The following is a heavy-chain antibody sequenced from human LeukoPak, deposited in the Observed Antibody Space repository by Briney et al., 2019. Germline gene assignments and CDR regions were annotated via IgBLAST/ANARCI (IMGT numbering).Heavy chain of an antibody. J-gene: IGHJ4*02. V-gene: IGHV3-9*01. Sequence: GRSLRLSCAASGFTFDDYAMHWVRQAPGKGLEWVSGISWNSGSLGYADSVKGRFTISRDNAKNSLYLQMNSLRAEDTALYYCAKDSTTVVTRYFDYWGQGTLVTVSS. D-gene: IGHD4-17*01. CDR3: AKDSTTVVTRYFDY. CDR1: GFTFDDYA. CDR2: ISWNSGSL.